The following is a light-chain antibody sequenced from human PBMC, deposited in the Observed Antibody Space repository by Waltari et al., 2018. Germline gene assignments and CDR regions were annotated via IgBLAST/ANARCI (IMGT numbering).Light chain of an antibody. Sequence: DIVMTQSPLSLSVTPGEPASISCRSSQSLLRNSEYNYLGWYLQKPGQSPQLLIYMGSNRASGVPDRFSGSGSGTDFTLKISRVEAEDVGVYYCMQALQFITFGQGTRLEIK. CDR3: MQALQFIT. J-gene: IGKJ5*01. CDR2: MGS. CDR1: QSLLRNSEYNY. V-gene: IGKV2-28*01.